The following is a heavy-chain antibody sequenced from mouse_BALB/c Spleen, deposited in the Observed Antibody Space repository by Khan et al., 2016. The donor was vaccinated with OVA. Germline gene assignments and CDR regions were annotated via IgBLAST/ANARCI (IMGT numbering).Heavy chain of an antibody. J-gene: IGHJ4*01. D-gene: IGHD1-1*01. CDR3: ARGSSRAMDY. V-gene: IGHV9-3-1*01. CDR2: IYTYTGEP. CDR1: GYTFTNYG. Sequence: QIQLVQSGPELKKPGETVKISCKASGYTFTNYGINWVKQGPGKGLKWMGWIYTYTGEPTYADDFKGRLAFSLESSASTAYLQIHNLTNEDTATYFCARGSSRAMDYGGQGTAVTVSS.